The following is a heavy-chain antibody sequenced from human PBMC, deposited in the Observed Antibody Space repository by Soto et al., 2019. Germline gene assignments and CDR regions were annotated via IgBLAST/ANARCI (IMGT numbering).Heavy chain of an antibody. D-gene: IGHD3-10*01. CDR1: GFTFDDYA. CDR3: AKDFGGSGELLDY. J-gene: IGHJ4*02. V-gene: IGHV3-9*01. CDR2: ISWNSGSI. Sequence: EVQLVESGGGLVQPGRSLRLSCAASGFTFDDYAMHWVRQAPGKGLEWVSGISWNSGSIAYADSVKGRFTISRDNARNSLFLQMNSLRAEDPALYYCAKDFGGSGELLDYWGQGTLVTVSS.